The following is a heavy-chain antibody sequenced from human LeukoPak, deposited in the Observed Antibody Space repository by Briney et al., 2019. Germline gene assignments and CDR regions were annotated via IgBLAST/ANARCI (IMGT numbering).Heavy chain of an antibody. CDR3: ATGKPEQLPDQIDY. V-gene: IGHV3-7*03. CDR1: GFTFSSYW. CDR2: IKTDGSQI. D-gene: IGHD5-18*01. Sequence: GGSLRLSCVASGFTFSSYWMTWVRQAPGKGLEWVANIKTDGSQIYYVDSVKGRFTISRDNAKNSLYLQMNSLRAEDTAVYYCATGKPEQLPDQIDYWGQGTLVTVSS. J-gene: IGHJ4*02.